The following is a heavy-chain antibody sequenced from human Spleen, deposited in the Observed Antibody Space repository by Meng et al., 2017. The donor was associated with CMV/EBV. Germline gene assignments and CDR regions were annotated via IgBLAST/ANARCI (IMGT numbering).Heavy chain of an antibody. Sequence: ASVKVSCKASGYTFTSYYMHWVRQAPGQGLEWMGIINPSGGSTSYAQKFQGRVTMTRDTSTSTVYMELSSLRSEDTAVYYCARGAQQLPYYYYSYGMDVWGQGTTVTVSS. D-gene: IGHD6-13*01. CDR3: ARGAQQLPYYYYSYGMDV. CDR1: GYTFTSYY. V-gene: IGHV1-46*01. J-gene: IGHJ6*02. CDR2: INPSGGST.